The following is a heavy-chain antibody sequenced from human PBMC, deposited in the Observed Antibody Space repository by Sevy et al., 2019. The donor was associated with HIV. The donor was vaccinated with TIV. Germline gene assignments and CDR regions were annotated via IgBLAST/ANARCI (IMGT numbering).Heavy chain of an antibody. CDR1: GFTFNTNS. Sequence: GGSLRLSCAASGFTFNTNSMNWVRQAPRKGLEWVSSISSSSTYIYYADSVKGRFTISRDNAKNSLYLQMNSLRAEDTAVYYCSRDLVLPTTIDYFYYGMDVWGQGTTVTVSS. D-gene: IGHD2-2*02. J-gene: IGHJ6*02. CDR3: SRDLVLPTTIDYFYYGMDV. V-gene: IGHV3-21*01. CDR2: ISSSSTYI.